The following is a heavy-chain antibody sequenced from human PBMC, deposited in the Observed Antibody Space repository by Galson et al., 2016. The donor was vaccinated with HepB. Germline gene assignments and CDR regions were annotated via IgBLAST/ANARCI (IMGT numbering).Heavy chain of an antibody. CDR1: GFSVSHHY. V-gene: IGHV3-53*01. Sequence: SLRLSCAVSGFSVSHHYMTWVRQAPGKGLEWVSVIYYDGSTYYSDPVKDRFTISRDTSTNTLYLQMNTLRDDDTAIYYCARDFRDGYARCLDTWGQRTLVSVSS. CDR3: ARDFRDGYARCLDT. D-gene: IGHD5-24*01. J-gene: IGHJ5*02. CDR2: IYYDGST.